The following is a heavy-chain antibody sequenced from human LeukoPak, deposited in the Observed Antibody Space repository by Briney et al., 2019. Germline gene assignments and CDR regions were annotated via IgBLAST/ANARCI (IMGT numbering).Heavy chain of an antibody. Sequence: SVKVSCKASGSTFSSYAISWVRQAPGQGLEWMGRIIPIFGTANYAQKFQGRVTITTDESTSTAYMELSSLRSEDTAVYYCAREAVAGRGPFDYWGQGTLVTVSS. J-gene: IGHJ4*02. CDR3: AREAVAGRGPFDY. V-gene: IGHV1-69*05. CDR2: IIPIFGTA. D-gene: IGHD6-19*01. CDR1: GSTFSSYA.